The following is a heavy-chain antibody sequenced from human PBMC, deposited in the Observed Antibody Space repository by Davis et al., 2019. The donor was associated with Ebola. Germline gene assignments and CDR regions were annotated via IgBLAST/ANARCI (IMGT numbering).Heavy chain of an antibody. J-gene: IGHJ3*02. D-gene: IGHD1-26*01. V-gene: IGHV3-21*01. CDR1: GFTFSSYA. CDR2: ISSSSSYI. CDR3: ARNNRLLQAFDI. Sequence: GESLKISCAASGFTFSSYAMSWVRQAPGKGLEWVSSISSSSSYIYYADSVKGRFTISRDNAKNSLYLQMNSLRAEDTAVYYCARNNRLLQAFDIWGQGTMVTVSS.